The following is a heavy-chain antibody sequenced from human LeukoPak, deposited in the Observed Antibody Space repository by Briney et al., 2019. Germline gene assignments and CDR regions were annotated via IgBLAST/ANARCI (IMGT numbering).Heavy chain of an antibody. V-gene: IGHV3-23*01. J-gene: IGHJ6*02. CDR2: ISNNGGYT. D-gene: IGHD3-22*01. CDR3: ARSYYYDSSGSYGMDV. Sequence: GGSLRLSCAASGFTFSSSAMSWVRQAPGKGLEWVSAISNNGGYTYYADSVKGRFTISRDNSKNTLYLQMNSLRAEDTAVYYCARSYYYDSSGSYGMDVWGQGTTVTVSS. CDR1: GFTFSSSA.